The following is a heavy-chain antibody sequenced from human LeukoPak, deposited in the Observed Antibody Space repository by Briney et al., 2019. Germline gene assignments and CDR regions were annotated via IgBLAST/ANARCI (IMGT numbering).Heavy chain of an antibody. J-gene: IGHJ3*02. CDR2: ISWNSGSI. Sequence: PGRSLRLSCAASGFTFDDYAMHWVRQAPGKGLEWVSGISWNSGSIGYADSVKGRFTISRDNAKNSLYLQMNSLRAEDTALYYCAKDNDAFDIWGQGTMVTVSS. CDR3: AKDNDAFDI. CDR1: GFTFDDYA. V-gene: IGHV3-9*01.